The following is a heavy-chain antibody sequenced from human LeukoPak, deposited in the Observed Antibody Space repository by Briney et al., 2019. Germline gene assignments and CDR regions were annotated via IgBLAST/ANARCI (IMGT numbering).Heavy chain of an antibody. Sequence: GGSLRLSCAASGFTFSSYSMSWVRQAPGKGLEWVSAINGSGGSTYYADSVKGRFTISRDNSKNTLYLQMNSLRAEDTAVYYSACYSSGWYRSGYDYWGQGTLVTVSS. CDR1: GFTFSSYS. CDR2: INGSGGST. D-gene: IGHD6-19*01. V-gene: IGHV3-23*01. J-gene: IGHJ4*02. CDR3: ACYSSGWYRSGYDY.